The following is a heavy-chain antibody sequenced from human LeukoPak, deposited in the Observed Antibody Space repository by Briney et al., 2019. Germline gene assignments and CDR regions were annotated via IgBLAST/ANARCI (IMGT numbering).Heavy chain of an antibody. D-gene: IGHD5-24*01. Sequence: SETLSLTCTVSGGSISSSSYYWGWIRQPPGKGLEWIGSIYYSGSTYYNPSLKSRVTISVDTSKNQFSLKLSSVTAADTAVYYCARGGGYNFAVDYWGQGTLVTVSS. CDR1: GGSISSSSYY. CDR3: ARGGGYNFAVDY. J-gene: IGHJ4*02. V-gene: IGHV4-39*07. CDR2: IYYSGST.